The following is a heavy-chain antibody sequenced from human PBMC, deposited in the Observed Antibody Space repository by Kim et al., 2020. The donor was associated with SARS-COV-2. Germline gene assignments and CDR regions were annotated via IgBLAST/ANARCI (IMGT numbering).Heavy chain of an antibody. CDR1: GYSFTTYW. CDR3: AIGGFGVGAMEV. V-gene: IGHV5-10-1*01. J-gene: IGHJ6*02. CDR2: IDPSDSET. D-gene: IGHD3-10*01. Sequence: GESLKISCKGSGYSFTTYWISWVRQMSGKGLEWMGRIDPSDSETKYSPSHQGHVTISVDKSNSSVYLQWGSLKAADTAVYYCAIGGFGVGAMEVWGQGTTVIVSS.